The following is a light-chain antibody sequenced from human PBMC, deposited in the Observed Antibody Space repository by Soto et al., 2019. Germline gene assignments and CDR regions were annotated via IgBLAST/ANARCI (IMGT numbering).Light chain of an antibody. V-gene: IGKV3-20*01. CDR2: DAS. Sequence: EIVLTQSAGTLSLSPGERATLSCRASQTVSGRYLAWFQQKPGQTPRLLIYDASTRAAGVPDRFSGSGSGTDFSLTITSLEPEDFAVYYCQHYGSSPWTFGQGTKVEIK. CDR1: QTVSGRY. CDR3: QHYGSSPWT. J-gene: IGKJ1*01.